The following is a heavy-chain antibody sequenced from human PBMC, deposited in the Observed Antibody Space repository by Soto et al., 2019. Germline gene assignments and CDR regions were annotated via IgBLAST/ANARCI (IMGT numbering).Heavy chain of an antibody. V-gene: IGHV3-30-3*01. J-gene: IGHJ4*02. Sequence: QVQLVESGGGVVHPGRSLRLSCAASGFTFSRSAMHWVRQAPGKGLEWVAVISYDGNDKFYADSVKGRFTISRDNSKSTLYLEMNSLRGEDTAVYYCARERHGDSFTDCWGQGTLVTVSS. CDR1: GFTFSRSA. D-gene: IGHD4-17*01. CDR3: ARERHGDSFTDC. CDR2: ISYDGNDK.